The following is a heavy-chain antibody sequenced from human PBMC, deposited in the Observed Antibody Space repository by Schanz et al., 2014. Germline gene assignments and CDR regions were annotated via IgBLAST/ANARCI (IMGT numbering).Heavy chain of an antibody. D-gene: IGHD4-17*01. J-gene: IGHJ4*02. V-gene: IGHV3-7*01. Sequence: EVQLVESGGGLVQPGGSLRLCCVASGFTFSRYWMTWVRQAPGKGLEWVANIKQDGSAKNYVDSVKGRFTISRDNPKNSLSLQMNSLRAADPALYFCARVLGGDEGLDQWGQGTLVTVSS. CDR1: GFTFSRYW. CDR2: IKQDGSAK. CDR3: ARVLGGDEGLDQ.